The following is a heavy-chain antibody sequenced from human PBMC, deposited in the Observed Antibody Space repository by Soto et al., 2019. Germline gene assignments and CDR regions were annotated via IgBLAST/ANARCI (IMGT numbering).Heavy chain of an antibody. D-gene: IGHD3-3*01. CDR1: GFSFSSYW. V-gene: IGHV5-51*01. CDR3: ARTGVSSAFEI. Sequence: PGESLKISCKGSGFSFSSYWIGWVRQMPGKGLECMGIIYPRDSDTRYNPSFQGQVTISVEKSITTAYLQWSSLKTSDTAMYYCARTGVSSAFEIWGQGKMVTV. J-gene: IGHJ3*02. CDR2: IYPRDSDT.